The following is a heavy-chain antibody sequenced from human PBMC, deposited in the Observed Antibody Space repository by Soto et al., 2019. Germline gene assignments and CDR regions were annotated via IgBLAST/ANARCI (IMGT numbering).Heavy chain of an antibody. D-gene: IGHD3-3*01. CDR3: ARALYPYYDFWSGYYGSVYFQH. CDR2: IYYSGST. Sequence: SETLSLTCTVSGGSISSGDYYWSLIRQPPGKGLEWIGYIYYSGSTYYNPSLKSRVTISVDTSKNQFSLKLSSVTAADTAVYYCARALYPYYDFWSGYYGSVYFQHWGQGTLVTVSS. CDR1: GGSISSGDYY. J-gene: IGHJ1*01. V-gene: IGHV4-30-4*01.